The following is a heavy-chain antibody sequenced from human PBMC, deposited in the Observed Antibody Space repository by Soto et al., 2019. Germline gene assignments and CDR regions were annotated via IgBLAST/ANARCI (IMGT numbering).Heavy chain of an antibody. D-gene: IGHD3-22*01. CDR2: IIPIFGTA. J-gene: IGHJ3*02. V-gene: IGHV1-69*13. CDR3: AREKRDSRIPLADAFDI. CDR1: GGTFSSYA. Sequence: SVKVSCKASGGTFSSYAISWVRQAPGQGLEWMGGIIPIFGTANYAQKFQGRVTITADESTSTAYMELSSLRSEDTAVYYCAREKRDSRIPLADAFDIWGKGTMVT.